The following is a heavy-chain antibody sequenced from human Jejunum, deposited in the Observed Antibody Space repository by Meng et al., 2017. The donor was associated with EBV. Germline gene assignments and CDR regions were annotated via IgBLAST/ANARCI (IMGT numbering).Heavy chain of an antibody. D-gene: IGHD2-15*01. CDR3: VKKGTRLTTHGYHFDY. J-gene: IGHJ4*02. V-gene: IGHV1-3*04. Sequence: QVQLVQSGAEVKEPGAPVKVSCKASGNTFNSYAIHWVRQAPGQRLEWMGWIHTDNGGTKYSQEFQDRVTITRDTSASTAYMEISSLRSEDTAVYYCVKKGTRLTTHGYHFDYWGQGTLVTVSS. CDR2: IHTDNGGT. CDR1: GNTFNSYA.